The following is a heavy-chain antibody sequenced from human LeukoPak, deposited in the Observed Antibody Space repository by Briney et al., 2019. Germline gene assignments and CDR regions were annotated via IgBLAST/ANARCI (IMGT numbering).Heavy chain of an antibody. J-gene: IGHJ6*01. CDR3: ARGLSLNPGYYFYGMDV. Sequence: SETLSLTCAVSGDSISSNNWWSWVRQPPGKGLEWIGEIYHSGSTNYNPSLKSRVTISVDKSKNQISLKVTSVTAADTAVYYCARGLSLNPGYYFYGMDVWGQGTTVTVSS. V-gene: IGHV4-4*02. CDR2: IYHSGST. CDR1: GDSISSNNW.